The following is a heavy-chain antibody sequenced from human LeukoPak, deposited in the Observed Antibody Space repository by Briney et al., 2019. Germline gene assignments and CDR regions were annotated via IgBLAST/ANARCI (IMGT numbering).Heavy chain of an antibody. CDR3: ARWAMAAADY. Sequence: NASETLSLTYTVSGGSIGSSSYHWGWIRPPPGKGREWIGTIYYTGSTYYNPSLKSRVTISVDTSKNQFSLKLTSVSAADTAVYYCARWAMAAADYWGQGTLVTVSS. V-gene: IGHV4-39*01. CDR1: GGSIGSSSYH. CDR2: IYYTGST. J-gene: IGHJ4*02. D-gene: IGHD6-13*01.